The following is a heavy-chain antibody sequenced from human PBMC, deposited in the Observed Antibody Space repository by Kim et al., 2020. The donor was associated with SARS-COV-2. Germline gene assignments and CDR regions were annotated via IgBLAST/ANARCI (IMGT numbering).Heavy chain of an antibody. D-gene: IGHD5-12*01. J-gene: IGHJ4*02. Sequence: SETLSLTCTVSGGSISSSSYYWGWIRQPPGKGLEWIGSIYYSGSTYYNPSLKSRVTISVDTSKNQFSLKLSSVTAADTAVYYCARPHSGYEAGIDYWGQGTLVTVAS. CDR2: IYYSGST. CDR1: GGSISSSSYY. V-gene: IGHV4-39*01. CDR3: ARPHSGYEAGIDY.